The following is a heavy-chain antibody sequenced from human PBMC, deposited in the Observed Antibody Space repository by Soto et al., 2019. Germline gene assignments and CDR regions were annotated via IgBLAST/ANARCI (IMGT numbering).Heavy chain of an antibody. V-gene: IGHV4-59*01. Sequence: QVQLQESGPGLVKPSETLSLTCTVSGGSISSYYWSWIRQPPGKGLEWIGYIYYSGSTNYNPSLKSRVTISVDTSKNQFSLKLSSVTAADTAVYYCARGVPKYDFWSGLDYWGQGTLVTVSS. CDR3: ARGVPKYDFWSGLDY. CDR2: IYYSGST. D-gene: IGHD3-3*01. CDR1: GGSISSYY. J-gene: IGHJ4*02.